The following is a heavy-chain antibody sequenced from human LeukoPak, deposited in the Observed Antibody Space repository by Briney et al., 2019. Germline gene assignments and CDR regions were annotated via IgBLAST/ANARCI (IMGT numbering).Heavy chain of an antibody. Sequence: PGGSLRLSCAASGFTFSSYSMNWVRQAPGRGLEWVSSISSSSSYIYYADSVKGRFTISRDNAKNSLYLQMNSLRAEDTAVYYCARDSALSSWYQGPLDYWGQGTLVTVSS. CDR1: GFTFSSYS. CDR2: ISSSSSYI. D-gene: IGHD6-13*01. J-gene: IGHJ4*02. V-gene: IGHV3-21*01. CDR3: ARDSALSSWYQGPLDY.